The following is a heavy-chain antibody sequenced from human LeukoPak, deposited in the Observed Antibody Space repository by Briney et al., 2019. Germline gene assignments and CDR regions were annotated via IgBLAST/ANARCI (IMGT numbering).Heavy chain of an antibody. CDR3: ARFKGSSGWFDY. CDR2: INHRGST. Sequence: SETLSLTCAVYGGSFSGYYWSWIRQPPGKGLEWIGEINHRGSTNYNPSLKSRVTISVDTSKNQFSLKLSSVTAADTAVYYCARFKGSSGWFDYWGQGTLVTVSS. J-gene: IGHJ4*02. V-gene: IGHV4-34*01. CDR1: GGSFSGYY. D-gene: IGHD6-19*01.